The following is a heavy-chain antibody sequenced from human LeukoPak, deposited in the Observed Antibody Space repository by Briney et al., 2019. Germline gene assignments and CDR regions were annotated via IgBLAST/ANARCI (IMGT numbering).Heavy chain of an antibody. CDR2: ISYDGSNK. V-gene: IGHV3-30*18. Sequence: GRALRLSCAASGFTFSRYGMRWVRQAPGKGLEGVAVISYDGSNKYYADSVKGRFTISRDNSKNTLYLQMNSLRAEDTAVYYCAKLAVAGTDYWGQGTLVTVSS. CDR3: AKLAVAGTDY. J-gene: IGHJ4*02. D-gene: IGHD6-19*01. CDR1: GFTFSRYG.